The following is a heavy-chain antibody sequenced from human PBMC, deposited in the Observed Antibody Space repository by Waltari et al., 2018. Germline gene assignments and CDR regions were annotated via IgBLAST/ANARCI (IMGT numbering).Heavy chain of an antibody. CDR1: GYIFTDYY. CDR2: INPKNGDT. Sequence: VQLVQSGAEAKKPGASVKVHCKNSGYIFTDYYIHWVRQAPGQGLEWMGCINPKNGDTYYSQNSRDSVSMTRDTSITTAFMELNSLRFDDTAVYYCATNQVGPHTCFYYWGQGTLVTVSS. J-gene: IGHJ4*02. V-gene: IGHV1-2*02. CDR3: ATNQVGPHTCFYY. D-gene: IGHD1-26*01.